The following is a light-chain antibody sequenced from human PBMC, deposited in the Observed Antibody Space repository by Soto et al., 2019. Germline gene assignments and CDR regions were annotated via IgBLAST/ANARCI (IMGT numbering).Light chain of an antibody. V-gene: IGLV2-14*01. Sequence: QSALTQPASVSGSPGLSITISCTGTSTDVGNFNYVSWYQQHPGKAPKLIIYDVSKRPSGVSYRFSASKSGSTASLTISGLQAEDEANYYCSSYSSSATHVVFGGGTKVTVL. CDR3: SSYSSSATHVV. CDR2: DVS. J-gene: IGLJ2*01. CDR1: STDVGNFNY.